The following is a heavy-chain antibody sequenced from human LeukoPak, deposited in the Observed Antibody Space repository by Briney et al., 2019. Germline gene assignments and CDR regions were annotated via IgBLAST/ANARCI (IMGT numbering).Heavy chain of an antibody. V-gene: IGHV3-23*01. J-gene: IGHJ4*02. CDR2: ISGSGGST. D-gene: IGHD3-22*01. Sequence: GGSLRLSCAASGFTFSSYAMGWVRQAPGKGLEWVSAISGSGGSTYYADSVKGRFTISRDNSKNTLYLQMNSLRAEDTAVYYCALMIVVVMIDFDYWGQGTLVTVSS. CDR3: ALMIVVVMIDFDY. CDR1: GFTFSSYA.